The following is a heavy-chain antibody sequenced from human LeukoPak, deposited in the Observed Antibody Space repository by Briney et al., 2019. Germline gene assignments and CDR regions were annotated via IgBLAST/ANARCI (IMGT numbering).Heavy chain of an antibody. Sequence: GGSLRLSYAASGFTFSSYAMSWVRQAPGKGLEWVSAISGSGGSTYYADSVKGRFTISRDNSKNTLYLQMNSLRAEDTAVYYCATKPRYCSSTSCYRYFDYWGQGTLVTVSS. CDR1: GFTFSSYA. CDR2: ISGSGGST. CDR3: ATKPRYCSSTSCYRYFDY. J-gene: IGHJ4*02. D-gene: IGHD2-2*01. V-gene: IGHV3-23*01.